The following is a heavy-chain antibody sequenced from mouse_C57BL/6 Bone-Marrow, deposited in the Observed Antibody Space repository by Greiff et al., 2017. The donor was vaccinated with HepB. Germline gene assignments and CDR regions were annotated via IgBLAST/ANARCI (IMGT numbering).Heavy chain of an antibody. V-gene: IGHV10-1*01. J-gene: IGHJ1*03. CDR2: IRSKSNNYAT. CDR3: VRRGIVYWYFDF. Sequence: EVMLVESGGGLVQPKGSLKLSCAASGFSFNTYAMNWVRQAPGKGLEWVARIRSKSNNYATSYADSVKARFTISRDDTESMLYLQMHNLKTEDTAVYYCVRRGIVYWYFDFWGTGTTVTVSS. D-gene: IGHD2-5*01. CDR1: GFSFNTYA.